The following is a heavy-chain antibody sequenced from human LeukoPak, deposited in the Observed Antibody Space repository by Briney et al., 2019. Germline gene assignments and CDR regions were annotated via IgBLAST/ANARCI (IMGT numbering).Heavy chain of an antibody. Sequence: GESLKISCKGSGYSFTSYWIGWVRQMPGKGLEWMGIIYPGDSDTRYSPSFQGQVTISADKSISTAYLQWSSLKASDTAMYYCARHGKYSGSSGYYYYYMDVWGKGTTVTISS. D-gene: IGHD1-26*01. J-gene: IGHJ6*03. CDR3: ARHGKYSGSSGYYYYYMDV. V-gene: IGHV5-51*01. CDR2: IYPGDSDT. CDR1: GYSFTSYW.